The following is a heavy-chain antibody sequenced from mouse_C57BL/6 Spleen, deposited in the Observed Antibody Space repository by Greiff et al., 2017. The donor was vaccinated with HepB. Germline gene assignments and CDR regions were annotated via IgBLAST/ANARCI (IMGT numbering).Heavy chain of an antibody. J-gene: IGHJ1*03. V-gene: IGHV1-18*01. CDR3: ASRGYGSRYGWYFDV. CDR1: GYTFTDYN. CDR2: INPNNGGT. Sequence: EVQLQQSGPELVKPGASVKIPCKASGYTFTDYNMDWVKQSHGKSLEWIGDINPNNGGTIYNQKFKGKATLTVDKSTSTAYMELRSLTSEDTAVYYCASRGYGSRYGWYFDVWGTGTTVTVSS. D-gene: IGHD1-1*01.